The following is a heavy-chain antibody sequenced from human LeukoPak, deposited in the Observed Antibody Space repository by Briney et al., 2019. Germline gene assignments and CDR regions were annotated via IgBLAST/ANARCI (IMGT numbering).Heavy chain of an antibody. CDR3: AREGRYRYGHNEYHLYMDI. CDR2: IYTSGST. CDR1: GGSISSYY. Sequence: PSETLSLTCTVSGGSISSYYWSWIRQPAGKGLEWIGRIYTSGSTNYNPSLKSRVTMSVDTSKNQFSLKLSSVTAAETAVYYCAREGRYRYGHNEYHLYMDIWGKGTTVTVSS. V-gene: IGHV4-4*07. D-gene: IGHD2/OR15-2a*01. J-gene: IGHJ6*03.